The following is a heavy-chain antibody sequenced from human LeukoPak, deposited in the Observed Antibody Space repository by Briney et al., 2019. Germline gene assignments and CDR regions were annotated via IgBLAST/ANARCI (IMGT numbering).Heavy chain of an antibody. CDR1: GVSVSDGNHY. V-gene: IGHV4-61*01. CDR3: ASTSNTWLGLPYFDS. CDR2: MFYAEST. D-gene: IGHD3-10*01. J-gene: IGHJ4*02. Sequence: PSETLSLTCTVSGVSVSDGNHYWSWIRQPPGKGLEWIGYMFYAESTKYNPSLNSRVTISVDRSKNQVSLNLTSVTAADTAVYYCASTSNTWLGLPYFDSWGQGTLVTVSA.